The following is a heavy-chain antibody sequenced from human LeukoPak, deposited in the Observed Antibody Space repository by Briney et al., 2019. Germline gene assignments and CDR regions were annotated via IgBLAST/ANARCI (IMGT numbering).Heavy chain of an antibody. D-gene: IGHD3-3*01. CDR1: GASINSGAFS. V-gene: IGHV4-30-4*07. Sequence: SETLSLTCVVSGASINSGAFSWTWIRQPPGKGLEWIGYTSNSGATHYNPSLKSRVIMSVDTSKNHFSLSLTSVTAADTAVYYCARDRLGSGPPPGWFDPWGQGTLVTVSS. CDR3: ARDRLGSGPPPGWFDP. CDR2: TSNSGAT. J-gene: IGHJ5*02.